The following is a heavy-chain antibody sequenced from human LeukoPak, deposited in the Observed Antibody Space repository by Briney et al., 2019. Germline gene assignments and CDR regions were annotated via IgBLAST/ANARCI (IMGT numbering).Heavy chain of an antibody. CDR1: GGSISSGGYY. D-gene: IGHD3-16*01. V-gene: IGHV4-31*03. J-gene: IGHJ6*04. CDR2: IYYSGST. Sequence: SETLSLTCTVSGGSISSGGYYWGWIRQHPGKGLEWIGYIYYSGSTYYHPSLKSRVTISVDTSKNQFSLKLSSVTAADTAVYYCARGGYYYYYGMDVWGKGTTVTVSS. CDR3: ARGGYYYYYGMDV.